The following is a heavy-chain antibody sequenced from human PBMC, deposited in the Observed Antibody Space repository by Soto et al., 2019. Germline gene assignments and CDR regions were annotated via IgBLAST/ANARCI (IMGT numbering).Heavy chain of an antibody. CDR2: VSPSGAP. CDR3: SRDRGRHGMDV. J-gene: IGHJ6*02. V-gene: IGHV4-31*03. Sequence: SETLSLTCTVSGDSISGGYYWTWIRRRPGKGLEWIGYVSPSGAPYYNPSLSSRVSISIVTSKNQLSLEVRSVTGADTAVYYCSRDRGRHGMDVWGQGTKVTVSS. CDR1: GDSISGGYY.